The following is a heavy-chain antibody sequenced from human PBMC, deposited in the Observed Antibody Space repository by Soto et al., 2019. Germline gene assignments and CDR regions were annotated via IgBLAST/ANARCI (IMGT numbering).Heavy chain of an antibody. D-gene: IGHD2-21*02. J-gene: IGHJ6*02. CDR1: AFSLSTGGVG. Sequence: QITLKESGPTLVKPTQTLTLTCTFSAFSLSTGGVGVGWIRQPPGKALEWLALIYWDDDKRYRPSLRSSPTITKDTSKNXVXLXMXXMDPVDTATYYCIQSRCGGDCLQSYASYYYYGMDVWGQGTTVTVSS. CDR2: IYWDDDK. V-gene: IGHV2-5*02. CDR3: IQSRCGGDCLQSYASYYYYGMDV.